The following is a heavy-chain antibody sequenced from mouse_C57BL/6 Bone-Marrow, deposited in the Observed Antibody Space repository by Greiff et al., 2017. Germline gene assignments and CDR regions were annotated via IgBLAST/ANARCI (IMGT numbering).Heavy chain of an antibody. J-gene: IGHJ2*01. CDR2: IYPGSGNT. V-gene: IGHV1-66*01. CDR1: GYSFTSYY. Sequence: QVQLQQSGPELVKPGASVKISCTASGYSFTSYYIHWVKQRPGQGLEWIGWIYPGSGNTKYNEKFKGKATLTADTSSSTAYMQLSSLTSEDSAVYYYAGEGYSDYGNYFDYWGQGTTLTVSS. D-gene: IGHD2-13*01. CDR3: AGEGYSDYGNYFDY.